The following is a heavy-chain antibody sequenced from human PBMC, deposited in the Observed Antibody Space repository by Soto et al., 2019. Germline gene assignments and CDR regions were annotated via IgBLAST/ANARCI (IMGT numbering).Heavy chain of an antibody. CDR3: ARDPWGGAVDAFDI. CDR1: GYNFTTYA. J-gene: IGHJ3*02. D-gene: IGHD3-10*01. V-gene: IGHV1-3*04. Sequence: QVQFVQSGAEVKKPGASVKVSCKASGYNFTTYAIHWVRQAPGLRLEWMGWINTGKGNTKYSQKFQGRVTITRDTSASTAYMDLSSLRSGDTAVYYCARDPWGGAVDAFDIWGQGTMVTVSS. CDR2: INTGKGNT.